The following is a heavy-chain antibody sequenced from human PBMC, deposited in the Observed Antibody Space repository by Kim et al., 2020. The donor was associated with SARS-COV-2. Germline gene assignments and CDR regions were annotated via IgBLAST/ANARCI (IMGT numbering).Heavy chain of an antibody. CDR1: GIPYSSYW. CDR2: IKEDGSEK. D-gene: IGHD3-10*01. J-gene: IGHJ4*02. Sequence: GGSLRLSCVASGIPYSSYWMSWVRQAPGKGLEWVANIKEDGSEKYYVDSVKGRFTISRDNAKNSLYLQMSSLRAEDTAVYYCARLYGSGNYRDYWGQGTL. V-gene: IGHV3-7*01. CDR3: ARLYGSGNYRDY.